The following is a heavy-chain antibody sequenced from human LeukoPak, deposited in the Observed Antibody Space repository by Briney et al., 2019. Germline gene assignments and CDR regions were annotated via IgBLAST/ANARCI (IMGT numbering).Heavy chain of an antibody. Sequence: SETLSLTCTVSGGSISSSSYYWGWIRQPPGKGLEWIGSIYYSGSTYYNPSLKSRVTISVDTSKNQFSLKLSSVTAADTAVYYCAVSSSWYVDYWGQGILVTVSS. J-gene: IGHJ4*02. CDR2: IYYSGST. CDR3: AVSSSWYVDY. D-gene: IGHD6-13*01. CDR1: GGSISSSSYY. V-gene: IGHV4-39*01.